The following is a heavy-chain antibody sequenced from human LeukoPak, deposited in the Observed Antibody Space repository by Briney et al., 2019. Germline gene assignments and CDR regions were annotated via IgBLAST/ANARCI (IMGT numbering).Heavy chain of an antibody. CDR3: ARGRTYLDYFDY. V-gene: IGHV4-59*01. D-gene: IGHD1-14*01. CDR1: GGSMSKSY. Sequence: PSETLSLTCTVSGGSMSKSYWNWIRQPPGKGLEWIGYIYSSGSTNYNPSLKSRVTISLDTSRTQSSLELTSATAADTAVYCCARGRTYLDYFDYWGQGTVVTVSS. CDR2: IYSSGST. J-gene: IGHJ4*02.